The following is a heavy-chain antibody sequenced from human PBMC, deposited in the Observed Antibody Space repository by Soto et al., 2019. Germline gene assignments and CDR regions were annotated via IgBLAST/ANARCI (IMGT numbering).Heavy chain of an antibody. V-gene: IGHV5-10-1*03. CDR1: AYSFTSYW. J-gene: IGHJ6*04. Sequence: EVQLVQSGAEVKKPGESLRISCKDSAYSFTSYWISWVRQVPGKGLEWMGRIDPRDSQTDYSPSFQGHVTMSVDKSISTAYLHWSILKASDTAMDYCASHGLGSGSYAYYALDVWGRGTTVTV. D-gene: IGHD1-26*01. CDR2: IDPRDSQT. CDR3: ASHGLGSGSYAYYALDV.